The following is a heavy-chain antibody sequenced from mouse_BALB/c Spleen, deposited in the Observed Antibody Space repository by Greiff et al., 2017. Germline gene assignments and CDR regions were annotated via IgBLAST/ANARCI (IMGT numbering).Heavy chain of an antibody. CDR1: GYTFTSYV. Sequence: VQLQQSGPELVKPGASVKMSCKASGYTFTSYVMHWVKQKPGQGLEWIGYINPYNDGTKYNEKFKGKATLTADKSSSTAYMQLSSLTSDDSAVYFCAISKGAMDYWGQGTSVTVSS. CDR2: INPYNDGT. CDR3: AISKGAMDY. D-gene: IGHD6-2*01. J-gene: IGHJ4*01. V-gene: IGHV1-14*01.